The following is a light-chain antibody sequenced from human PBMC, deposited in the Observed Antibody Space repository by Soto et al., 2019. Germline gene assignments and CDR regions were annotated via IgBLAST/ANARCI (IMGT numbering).Light chain of an antibody. CDR1: SSDVGSYDY. V-gene: IGLV2-14*01. J-gene: IGLJ1*01. CDR3: SSYTRSSTYV. Sequence: QSALTQPASVSGSPGQSITISCTGTSSDVGSYDYVSWYQQYPGKAPKLMIYDVSNRPSGVSNRFSGSKSGNTASLTISGLQVEDEADYYCSSYTRSSTYVFGTGTKLTVL. CDR2: DVS.